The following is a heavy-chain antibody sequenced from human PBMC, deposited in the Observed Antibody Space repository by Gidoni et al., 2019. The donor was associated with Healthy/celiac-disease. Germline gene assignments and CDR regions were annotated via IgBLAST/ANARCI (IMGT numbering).Heavy chain of an antibody. Sequence: EVQLVESGGVVVQPGGSLSLSCAASGFTFDDYTMHWVRQAPGKGLEWVSLINWDGGSTYYADSVKGRFTISRDNSKNSLYLQMNSLRTEDTALYYCAKDSDRSGYGIFDYWGQGTLVTVSS. CDR2: INWDGGST. J-gene: IGHJ4*02. D-gene: IGHD5-12*01. V-gene: IGHV3-43*01. CDR3: AKDSDRSGYGIFDY. CDR1: GFTFDDYT.